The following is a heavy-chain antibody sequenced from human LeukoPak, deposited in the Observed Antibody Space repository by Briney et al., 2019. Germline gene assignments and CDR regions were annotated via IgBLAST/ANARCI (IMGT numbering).Heavy chain of an antibody. CDR1: GFTFSSYW. V-gene: IGHV3-7*03. D-gene: IGHD3-10*02. J-gene: IGHJ4*02. CDR2: IKEDGSET. CDR3: ARDPYVSNFDY. Sequence: GGSLRLSCEASGFTFSSYWTSWVRQAPGKGPEWMGNIKEDGSETYYVDSVKGRFTISRDNAQNSLYLHMHSLRVEDTAVYYCARDPYVSNFDYWGQGTLVTVSS.